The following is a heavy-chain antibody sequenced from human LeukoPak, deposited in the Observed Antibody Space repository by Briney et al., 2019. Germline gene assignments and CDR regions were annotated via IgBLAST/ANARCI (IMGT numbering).Heavy chain of an antibody. CDR1: GFTFSSYA. D-gene: IGHD3-3*01. CDR3: ARDRGLRFLEWLFDY. J-gene: IGHJ4*02. V-gene: IGHV3-30-3*01. CDR2: ISYDGSNK. Sequence: QPGRSLRLSCAASGFTFSSYAMHWVRQAPGKGLEWVAVISYDGSNKYYADSVKGRFTISRDNSKNTLYLQMNSLRAEDTAVYYCARDRGLRFLEWLFDYWGQGTLVTVSS.